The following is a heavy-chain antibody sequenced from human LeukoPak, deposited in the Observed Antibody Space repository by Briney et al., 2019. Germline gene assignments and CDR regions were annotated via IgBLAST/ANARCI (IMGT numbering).Heavy chain of an antibody. V-gene: IGHV3-30*04. CDR3: ARDPDGYYVGPFDP. CDR2: ISYDGSNK. D-gene: IGHD3-22*01. CDR1: GFTFSSYA. Sequence: TGGSLRLSCAASGFTFSSYAIHWVRQAPGKGLEWVAVISYDGSNKYYADSVKGRFTISRDNSKNTLYLQMNSLRAEDTAVYYCARDPDGYYVGPFDPWGQGTLVTVSS. J-gene: IGHJ5*02.